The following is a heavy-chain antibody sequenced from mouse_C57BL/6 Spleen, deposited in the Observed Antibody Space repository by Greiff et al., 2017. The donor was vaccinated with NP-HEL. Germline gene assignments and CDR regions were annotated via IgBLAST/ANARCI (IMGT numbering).Heavy chain of an antibody. Sequence: DVKLVESGGGLVKPGGSLKLSCAVSGFTFSSYAMSWVRQTPEKRLEWVATISDGGSYTYYPDNVKGRFTISRDNAKNNLYLQMSHLKSEDTAMYYCARYGSSDFDYWGQGTTLTVSS. V-gene: IGHV5-4*03. D-gene: IGHD1-1*01. CDR1: GFTFSSYA. CDR3: ARYGSSDFDY. CDR2: ISDGGSYT. J-gene: IGHJ2*01.